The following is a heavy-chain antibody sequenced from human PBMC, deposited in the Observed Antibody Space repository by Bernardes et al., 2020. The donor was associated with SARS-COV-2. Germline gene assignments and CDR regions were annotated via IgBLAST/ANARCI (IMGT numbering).Heavy chain of an antibody. J-gene: IGHJ4*02. Sequence: SVKVSCKASGDTFTSYAFSWVRQAPGQGLEWMGRIIPRFGSTNYAQNFQGRVTMTTDTSTSTAYMELRSLRSDDTAVYYCARRSMDYWGQGTLVTVSS. CDR2: IIPRFGST. V-gene: IGHV1-69*05. CDR1: GDTFTSYA. CDR3: ARRSMDY.